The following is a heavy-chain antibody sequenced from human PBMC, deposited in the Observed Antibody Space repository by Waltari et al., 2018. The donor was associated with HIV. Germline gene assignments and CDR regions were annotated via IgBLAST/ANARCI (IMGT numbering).Heavy chain of an antibody. Sequence: QVQLQESGPGLVKPSQTLSLTCTVSGGSITSGDYYWTWIRQPAGKGLEWIGRVYTNGSANYNPSLRSRVTMSLDTSKNQFSLKLTSVTAADTAVYYCARGLDILTGHYHWFLDVWGRGTLVTVSS. CDR1: GGSITSGDYY. CDR3: ARGLDILTGHYHWFLDV. CDR2: VYTNGSA. J-gene: IGHJ2*01. D-gene: IGHD3-9*01. V-gene: IGHV4-61*02.